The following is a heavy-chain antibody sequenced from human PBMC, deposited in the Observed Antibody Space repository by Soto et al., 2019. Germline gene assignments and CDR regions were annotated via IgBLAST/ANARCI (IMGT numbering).Heavy chain of an antibody. Sequence: GALALTSDVYGASFSSNYRTWIRQPAGKGLEWIGEINHIGSTKYNPSLKSRVAVSVDTSKNQLSLKLTSVTAADTAVYYCATKRRSPGYSCYVHDNCLDPWGQGTLVTVSS. CDR2: INHIGST. CDR3: ATKRRSPGYSCYVHDNCLDP. CDR1: GASFSSNY. D-gene: IGHD5-12*01. V-gene: IGHV4-34*01. J-gene: IGHJ5*02.